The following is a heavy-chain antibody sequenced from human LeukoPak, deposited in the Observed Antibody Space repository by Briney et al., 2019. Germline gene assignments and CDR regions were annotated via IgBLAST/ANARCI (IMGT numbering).Heavy chain of an antibody. J-gene: IGHJ3*02. CDR1: GGTFSSYA. CDR2: IIPIFGTA. CDR3: ARPYYDILTGPQIFYAFDI. V-gene: IGHV1-69*05. Sequence: GASVKVSCKASGGTFSSYAISWVRQAPGQGLEWMGGIIPIFGTANYAQKFQGRVTMTRDTSISTAYMELSRLRSDDTAVYYCARPYYDILTGPQIFYAFDIWGQGTMVTVSS. D-gene: IGHD3-9*01.